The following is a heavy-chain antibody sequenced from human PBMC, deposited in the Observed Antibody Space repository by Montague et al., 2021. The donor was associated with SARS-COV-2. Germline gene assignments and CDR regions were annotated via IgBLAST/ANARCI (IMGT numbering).Heavy chain of an antibody. CDR3: ARWDPPTLTMIGLRGKSAIDY. V-gene: IGHV4-34*01. CDR2: INHSGST. Sequence: SETLSLTCAVSGGSISGYYWTWIRQSPGKGLEWIAEINHSGSTNYNFNPSLRGRVTISVYKSKSQFSLKLSSVSATATGVCYCARWDPPTLTMIGLRGKSAIDYWGQGTLVTVSS. CDR1: GGSISGYY. D-gene: IGHD4-23*01. J-gene: IGHJ4*02.